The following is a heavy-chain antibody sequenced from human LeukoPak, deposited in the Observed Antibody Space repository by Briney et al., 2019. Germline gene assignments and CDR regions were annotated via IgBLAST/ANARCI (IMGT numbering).Heavy chain of an antibody. J-gene: IGHJ5*02. Sequence: PSETLSLTCAVYGGSFSGYYWSWIRQPPGKGLEWIGEINHSGSTNYNPSLKSRVTISVDTSKNQFSLKLSSVTAADTAVYYCARGAGGVTGLLMYNWFDPWGQGTLVTVSS. V-gene: IGHV4-34*01. CDR1: GGSFSGYY. CDR3: ARGAGGVTGLLMYNWFDP. CDR2: INHSGST. D-gene: IGHD3-16*01.